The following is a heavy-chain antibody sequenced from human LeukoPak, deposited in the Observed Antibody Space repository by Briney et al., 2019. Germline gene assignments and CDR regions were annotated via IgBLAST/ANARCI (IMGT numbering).Heavy chain of an antibody. CDR1: GFTFNNYA. Sequence: GGSLRLSCAPSGFTFNNYAMSWVRQAPGKGLEWVSGIGATTGNTYYAASVKVQVTISRDTSKNTLYLQMNSLRAEDTAIYYCANSVVGWGQGTLVTVSS. CDR3: ANSVVG. V-gene: IGHV3-23*01. D-gene: IGHD2-15*01. CDR2: IGATTGNT. J-gene: IGHJ4*02.